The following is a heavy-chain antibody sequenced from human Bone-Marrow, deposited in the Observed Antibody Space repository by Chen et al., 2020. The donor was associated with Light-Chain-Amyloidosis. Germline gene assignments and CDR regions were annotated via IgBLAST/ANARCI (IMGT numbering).Heavy chain of an antibody. CDR1: GFAFSSYA. CDR3: AKDISYDDILPGYPADAFDI. D-gene: IGHD3-9*01. J-gene: IGHJ3*02. V-gene: IGHV3-23*04. CDR2: MRGSGCSR. Sequence: EVQLVESGGGLLQRGGSLRLSCAASGFAFSSYAMSWVRQAPGRGLEWVSTMRGSGCSRFYGDSVKCRLTISRDNSKNALFLKMNSLRAEDTAVYYCAKDISYDDILPGYPADAFDIWGQGTMVTVSS.